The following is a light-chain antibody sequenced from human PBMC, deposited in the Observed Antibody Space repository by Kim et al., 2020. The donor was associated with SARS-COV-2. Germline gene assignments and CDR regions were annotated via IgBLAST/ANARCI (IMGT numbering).Light chain of an antibody. CDR2: SAS. J-gene: IGKJ1*01. Sequence: SPGASPTLACRASQSRNTHSLAWDPQRPGQAPRLLIYSASTRATGIPDRFSGSGSGTDFTLTISRLEPEDFALYFCQQYGSSPQTFGQGTKVDIK. CDR1: QSRNTHS. V-gene: IGKV3-20*01. CDR3: QQYGSSPQT.